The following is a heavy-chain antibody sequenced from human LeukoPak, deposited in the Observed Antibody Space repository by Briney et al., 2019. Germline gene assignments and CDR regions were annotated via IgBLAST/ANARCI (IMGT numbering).Heavy chain of an antibody. J-gene: IGHJ4*02. Sequence: SETLSLTCTVSGGSISRYYWSWIRQPPGKGLDWVGYIYYSGSTNYNPSLKSRVTISVDTSKNQFSLKLSSVTAADTAVYYCARGAAYYDSSAYLDYYFDYWGQGTLVTVSS. CDR3: ARGAAYYDSSAYLDYYFDY. CDR1: GGSISRYY. V-gene: IGHV4-59*01. CDR2: IYYSGST. D-gene: IGHD3-22*01.